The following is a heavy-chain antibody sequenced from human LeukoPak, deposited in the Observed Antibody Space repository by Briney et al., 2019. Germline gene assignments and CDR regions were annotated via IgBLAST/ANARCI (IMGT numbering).Heavy chain of an antibody. J-gene: IGHJ4*02. CDR3: ARTVAGGAAAGTVDY. Sequence: PGGSLRLSCAASGFTFSSYSMNWVRQAPGKGLEWVSSISSSSSYIYYADSVKGRFTIPRDNAKNSLYLQMNSLRAEDTAVYYCARTVAGGAAAGTVDYWGQGTLVTVSS. CDR1: GFTFSSYS. V-gene: IGHV3-21*01. D-gene: IGHD6-13*01. CDR2: ISSSSSYI.